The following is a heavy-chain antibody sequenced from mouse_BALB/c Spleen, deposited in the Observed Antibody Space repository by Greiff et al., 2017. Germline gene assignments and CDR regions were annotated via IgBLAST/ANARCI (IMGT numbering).Heavy chain of an antibody. V-gene: IGHV5-6-4*01. D-gene: IGHD2-14*01. Sequence: EVKLVESGGGLVKPGGSLKLSCAASGFTFSSYTMSWVRQTPEKRLGWVATISSGGSYTYYPDSVKGRFTISRDNAKNTLYLQMSSLKSEDTAMYYCTREETYYRYDGAPWFAYWGQGTLVTVSA. J-gene: IGHJ3*01. CDR3: TREETYYRYDGAPWFAY. CDR2: ISSGGSYT. CDR1: GFTFSSYT.